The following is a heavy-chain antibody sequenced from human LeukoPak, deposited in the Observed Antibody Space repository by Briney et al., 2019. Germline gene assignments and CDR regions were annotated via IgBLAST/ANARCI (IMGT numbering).Heavy chain of an antibody. CDR1: GFTLSGSA. CDR3: TRGTYYYDSSGYSDSAFDI. V-gene: IGHV3-73*01. J-gene: IGHJ3*02. CDR2: IRSKANSYAT. D-gene: IGHD3-22*01. Sequence: GGSLRLSYAASGFTLSGSAMHWVRQASGKGLEWVGRIRSKANSYATAYAASVKGRFTISSDDSKNTAYLQMNSLKTEDTAVYYCTRGTYYYDSSGYSDSAFDIWGQGTMVTVSS.